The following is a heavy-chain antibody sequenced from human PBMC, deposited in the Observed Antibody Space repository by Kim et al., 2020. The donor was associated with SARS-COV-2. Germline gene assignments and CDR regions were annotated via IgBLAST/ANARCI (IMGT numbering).Heavy chain of an antibody. Sequence: GGSLRLSCEASGFTLTKYGMHWVRQAAGTGLEWVAFMSYDGSIKYYGATVKGRFTISSDTSKNTLFLQMDSLRAEDTAVYYCTRGAVSGNDAFGIWGQGSLVTVSS. D-gene: IGHD6-19*01. CDR2: MSYDGSIK. CDR1: GFTLTKYG. J-gene: IGHJ3*02. V-gene: IGHV3-30*03. CDR3: TRGAVSGNDAFGI.